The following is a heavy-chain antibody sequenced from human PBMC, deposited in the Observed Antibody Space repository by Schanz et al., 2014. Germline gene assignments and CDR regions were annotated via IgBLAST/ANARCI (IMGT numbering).Heavy chain of an antibody. J-gene: IGHJ4*02. Sequence: VQLVESGGGLVKPGGSLRLSCAASGFTFSSYSMNWVRQAPGKGLEWVGVISSDGNQQYYVDSVRGRFTMSRDNSKNTVYLEMNRLRTEDTALYYCARDSAGTTFGVLDSWGQGTLVTVSS. CDR2: ISSDGNQQ. CDR1: GFTFSSYS. V-gene: IGHV3-30*03. CDR3: ARDSAGTTFGVLDS. D-gene: IGHD1-1*01.